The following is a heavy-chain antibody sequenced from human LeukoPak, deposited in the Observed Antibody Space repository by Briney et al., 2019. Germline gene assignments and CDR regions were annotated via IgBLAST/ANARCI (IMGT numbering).Heavy chain of an antibody. CDR3: ARISLAPSDNFDS. CDR2: FCSSIGCT. Sequence: GGTLRLSCAVSAFTFSSNPMGWVRRARGKGLEWVSSFCSSIGCTYYADSVRGRFAISRDDSKNTLYLQMNSLRAEDTAVYYCARISLAPSDNFDSWGQGSLVTVSS. CDR1: AFTFSSNP. V-gene: IGHV3-23*01. D-gene: IGHD2-15*01. J-gene: IGHJ4*02.